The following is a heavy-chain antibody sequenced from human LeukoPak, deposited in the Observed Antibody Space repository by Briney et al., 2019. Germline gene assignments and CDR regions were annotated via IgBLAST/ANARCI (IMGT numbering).Heavy chain of an antibody. V-gene: IGHV1-3*01. CDR1: GYVFIDYA. D-gene: IGHD4-23*01. Sequence: ASVKVSCKASGYVFIDYAINWVRQAPGQGLEWMGWINAGNGNTKYSQKFQGRVTITRDTSASTAYMELSSLRSEDTAVYYCARDLDYGGNSDVCGWGQGTLVTVSS. CDR3: ARDLDYGGNSDVCG. CDR2: INAGNGNT. J-gene: IGHJ4*02.